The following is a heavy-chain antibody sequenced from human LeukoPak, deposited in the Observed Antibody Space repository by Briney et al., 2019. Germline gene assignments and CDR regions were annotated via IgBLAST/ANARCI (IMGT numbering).Heavy chain of an antibody. CDR2: IYYSGST. CDR1: GGSISSYY. V-gene: IGHV4-59*01. D-gene: IGHD3-22*01. J-gene: IGHJ4*02. CDR3: ATSSGYYRSFDY. Sequence: SETLSLTCTVSGGSISSYYCSWIRQPPGMGLEWIGYIYYSGSTNYNPSLKSRVTISVDTSKNQFSLKLSSVTAADTAVYYCATSSGYYRSFDYWGQGTLVSVSS.